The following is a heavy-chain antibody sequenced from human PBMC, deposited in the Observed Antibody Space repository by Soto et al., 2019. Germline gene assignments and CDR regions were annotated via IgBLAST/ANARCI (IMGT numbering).Heavy chain of an antibody. CDR2: IVVGSGNT. CDR1: GFTFTSSA. J-gene: IGHJ3*02. V-gene: IGHV1-58*01. Sequence: SVKVSCKASGFTFTSSAVQWVRQARGQRLEWIGWIVVGSGNTNYAQKFQERVTITRDMSTSTAYMELSSLRSEDTAVYYCAAGLDRLHDAFDIWGQGTMVTVSS. D-gene: IGHD2-2*03. CDR3: AAGLDRLHDAFDI.